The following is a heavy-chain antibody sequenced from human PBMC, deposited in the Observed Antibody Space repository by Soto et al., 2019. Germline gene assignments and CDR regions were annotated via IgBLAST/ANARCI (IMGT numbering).Heavy chain of an antibody. CDR1: GFPFSAFA. CDR3: ARSPYYYDSSGYWGY. Sequence: GGSLRLSCATSGFPFSAFAMNWVRQAPEKGLEWVSYISSSGSTIYYADSVKGRFTISRDNAKNSLYLQMNSLRAEDTAVYYCARSPYYYDSSGYWGYWGQGTLVTVSS. J-gene: IGHJ4*02. D-gene: IGHD3-22*01. CDR2: ISSSGSTI. V-gene: IGHV3-11*01.